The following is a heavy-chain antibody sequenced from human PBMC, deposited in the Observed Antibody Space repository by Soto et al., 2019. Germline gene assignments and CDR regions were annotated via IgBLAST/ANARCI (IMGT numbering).Heavy chain of an antibody. CDR1: GGSFSGYY. Sequence: SETLSLTCAVYGGSFSGYYWSWIRQPPGKGLEWIGEINHSGSTNYNPSLKSRVTISVDTSKNQFSLKLSSVTAADTVVYYCARGVYYGSPDVWGKGTTVTVSS. CDR2: INHSGST. CDR3: ARGVYYGSPDV. J-gene: IGHJ6*04. V-gene: IGHV4-34*01. D-gene: IGHD3-10*01.